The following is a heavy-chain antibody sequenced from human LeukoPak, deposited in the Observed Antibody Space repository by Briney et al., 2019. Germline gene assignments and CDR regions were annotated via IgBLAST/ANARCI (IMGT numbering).Heavy chain of an antibody. CDR1: GGSISSYY. CDR3: ARERGYCSSTSCYGDYYYGMDV. D-gene: IGHD2-2*03. V-gene: IGHV4-59*01. CDR2: IYYSGST. J-gene: IGHJ6*02. Sequence: SETLSLTCTVSGGSISSYYWSWIRQPPGKGLEWIGYIYYSGSTNYNPSLKSRVTISVDKSKNQFSLKLSSVTAADTAVYYCARERGYCSSTSCYGDYYYGMDVWGQGTTVTVSS.